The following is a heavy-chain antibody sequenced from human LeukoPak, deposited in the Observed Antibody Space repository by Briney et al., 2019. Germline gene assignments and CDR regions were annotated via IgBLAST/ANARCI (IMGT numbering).Heavy chain of an antibody. V-gene: IGHV3-11*04. Sequence: GGSLRLSCVASGFTFSDYYMSWIRQAPGKGLEWVSYISSSGSTIYYADSVKGRFTISRDNAKNSLYLQMNSLRAEDTAVYYCASPYYYDSSGYYFWGQGTLVTVSS. CDR2: ISSSGSTI. CDR3: ASPYYYDSSGYYF. J-gene: IGHJ4*02. CDR1: GFTFSDYY. D-gene: IGHD3-22*01.